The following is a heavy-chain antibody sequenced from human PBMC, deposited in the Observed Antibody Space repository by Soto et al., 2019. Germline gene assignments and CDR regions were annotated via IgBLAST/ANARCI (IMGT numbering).Heavy chain of an antibody. V-gene: IGHV3-74*01. D-gene: IGHD7-27*01. CDR2: INGDGSTT. CDR3: ARPMGNLYYEY. CDR1: GFTFSSYW. Sequence: GGSLRLSCAASGFTFSSYWMHWVRQAPGKGLVWVSRINGDGSTTTYADSVRGRFTITRDNAKNTLNLQMNSLRAEDTAVYYCARPMGNLYYEYWGQGTLVTVSS. J-gene: IGHJ4*02.